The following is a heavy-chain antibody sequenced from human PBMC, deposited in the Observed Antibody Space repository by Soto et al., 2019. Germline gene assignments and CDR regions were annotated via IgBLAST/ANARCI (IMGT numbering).Heavy chain of an antibody. Sequence: SETLSLTCTVSGGSISSYYRSWIRQPPGKGLEWIGYIYYSGSTNYNPSLKSRVTISVDTSKNQFSLKLSSVTAADTAVYYCARGGGWFDPWGQGTLVTVSS. CDR1: GGSISSYY. V-gene: IGHV4-59*01. D-gene: IGHD3-16*01. J-gene: IGHJ5*02. CDR3: ARGGGWFDP. CDR2: IYYSGST.